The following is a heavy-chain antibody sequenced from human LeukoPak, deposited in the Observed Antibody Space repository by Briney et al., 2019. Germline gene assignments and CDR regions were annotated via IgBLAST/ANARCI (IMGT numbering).Heavy chain of an antibody. D-gene: IGHD6-19*01. CDR1: GFTSSSYS. CDR2: ISSSSSYI. V-gene: IGHV3-21*01. CDR3: ASRAAVAGQGFNWFDP. J-gene: IGHJ5*02. Sequence: PGGSLRLSCAASGFTSSSYSMNWVRQAPGKGLEWVSSISSSSSYIYYADSVKGRFTISRDNAKNSLYLQMNSLRAEDTAVYYCASRAAVAGQGFNWFDPWGQGTLVTVSS.